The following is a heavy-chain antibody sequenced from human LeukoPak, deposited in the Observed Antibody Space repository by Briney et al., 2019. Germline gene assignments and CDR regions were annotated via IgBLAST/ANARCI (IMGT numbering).Heavy chain of an antibody. D-gene: IGHD2-21*02. J-gene: IGHJ4*02. CDR2: IWYDGSNK. CDR1: GFNQWYYR. Sequence: PGGSLRLSCGLSGFNQWYYRVYGLRQAPGKGLEWVAVIWYDGSNKYYGDSVKGRFTISRDNSKSTMYLQMNSVTAEDTAVYYCARGQLDRSGDPEDRGPGALVTVSS. CDR3: ARGQLDRSGDPED. V-gene: IGHV3-33*01.